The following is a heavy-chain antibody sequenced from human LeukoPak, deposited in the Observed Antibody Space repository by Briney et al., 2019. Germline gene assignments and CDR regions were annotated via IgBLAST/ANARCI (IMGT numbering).Heavy chain of an antibody. CDR2: ISAYNGNT. J-gene: IGHJ5*02. CDR1: GYTFTSYG. D-gene: IGHD3-22*01. Sequence: ASVKVSCKASGYTFTSYGISWVRQAPGQGLEWMGWISAYNGNTNYAQKLQGRVTMTTDTSTSTAYMELRSLRSDDTAVYYCARRNYYDSSGYYWDNWFDPWGQGTLVTVSS. V-gene: IGHV1-18*01. CDR3: ARRNYYDSSGYYWDNWFDP.